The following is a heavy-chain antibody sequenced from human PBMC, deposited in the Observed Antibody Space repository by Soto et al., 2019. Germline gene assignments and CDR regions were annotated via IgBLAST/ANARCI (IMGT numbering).Heavy chain of an antibody. V-gene: IGHV3-30*18. CDR1: GFTFSSYG. Sequence: QVQLVESGGGVVQPGRSLRLSCAASGFTFSSYGMHWVRQAPGKGLEWVAVISYDGSNKYYADSVKGRFTISRDNSKNTLYLQMNSLRAEDTAVYYCAKVGYYFDYWGQGTLVTVSS. J-gene: IGHJ4*02. CDR3: AKVGYYFDY. CDR2: ISYDGSNK.